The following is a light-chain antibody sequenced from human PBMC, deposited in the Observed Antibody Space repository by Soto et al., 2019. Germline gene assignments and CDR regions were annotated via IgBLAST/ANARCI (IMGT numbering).Light chain of an antibody. Sequence: QSVLTQTPSASGTPGQRVTISCSGSSSNIGRNTVNWYQQLPGTAPKLLIDSNNQRPSGVPDRYSGSKSGTSACLAISGLQSEDEDDYYCAAWDDSLNGVVFGGGTKVTVL. CDR2: SNN. CDR3: AAWDDSLNGVV. J-gene: IGLJ2*01. CDR1: SSNIGRNT. V-gene: IGLV1-44*01.